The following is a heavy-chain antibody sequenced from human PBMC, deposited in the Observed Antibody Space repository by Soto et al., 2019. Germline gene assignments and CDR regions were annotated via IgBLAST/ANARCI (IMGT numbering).Heavy chain of an antibody. CDR3: ALVKFDY. Sequence: GGSLRLSCAASGFTFSSYAMHWVRQAPGKGLEWVAVISYDGSNKYYADSVKGRFTISRDNSKNTLYLQMNSLRAEDTAVYYCALVKFDYWGQGTLVTVSS. D-gene: IGHD2-8*02. CDR2: ISYDGSNK. CDR1: GFTFSSYA. J-gene: IGHJ4*02. V-gene: IGHV3-30-3*01.